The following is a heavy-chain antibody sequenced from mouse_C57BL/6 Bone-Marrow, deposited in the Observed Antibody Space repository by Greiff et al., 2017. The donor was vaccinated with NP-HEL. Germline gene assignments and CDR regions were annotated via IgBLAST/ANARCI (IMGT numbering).Heavy chain of an antibody. D-gene: IGHD1-1*01. CDR3: ARLLLLRYWYFDV. V-gene: IGHV5-6*01. CDR1: GFTFSSYG. CDR2: ISSGGSYT. Sequence: EVHLVESGGDLVKPGGSLKLSCAASGFTFSSYGMSWVRQTPDKRLEWVATISSGGSYTYYPDRVKGRFTISRDNAKNTLYLQMSSLKSEDTAMYYCARLLLLRYWYFDVWGTGTTVTVSS. J-gene: IGHJ1*03.